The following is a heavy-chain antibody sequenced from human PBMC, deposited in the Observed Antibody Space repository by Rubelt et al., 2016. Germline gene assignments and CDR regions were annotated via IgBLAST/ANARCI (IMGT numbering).Heavy chain of an antibody. Sequence: GGSLRLSCAASGFTFSSYSMNWVRQAPGKGLEWVSYISSSSSTIYYADSVKGRFTISRDNAKNSLYLQMNSLRAEDTAVYYCARDLEFLEWSNWFDPWGQGTLVTVSS. J-gene: IGHJ5*02. CDR3: ARDLEFLEWSNWFDP. D-gene: IGHD3-3*01. CDR2: ISSSSSTI. CDR1: GFTFSSYS. V-gene: IGHV3-48*04.